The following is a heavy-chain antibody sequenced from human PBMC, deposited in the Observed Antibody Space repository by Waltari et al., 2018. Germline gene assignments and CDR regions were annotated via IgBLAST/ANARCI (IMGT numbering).Heavy chain of an antibody. V-gene: IGHV1-69*04. CDR2: ILPILNIT. CDR1: GCSFSPYA. CDR3: SRGPQAAGNQLDP. Sequence: QVQLVQSGAEVKEPGSSVKVSCQVSGCSFSPYAINWVRQAPGQGLEWMGRILPILNITQYSQKFQGRVTLTADTSTRVAYMELNSLTSEDTAVYFCSRGPQAAGNQLDPWGQGTLVTVSS. J-gene: IGHJ5*02.